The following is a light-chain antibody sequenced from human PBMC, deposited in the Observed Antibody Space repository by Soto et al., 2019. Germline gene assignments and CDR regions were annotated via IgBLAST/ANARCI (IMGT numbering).Light chain of an antibody. CDR3: LHANSYPDT. CDR2: GTA. V-gene: IGKV1D-12*01. CDR1: QSIATW. Sequence: DIQMTQSPSSVSASVGDRVTITCRASQSIATWLAWYQQKAGRAPKLLIYGTASLQSGVPSRFSGSGSGTDFALTISSLQPEDFATYYCLHANSYPDTLGQGTKLEIK. J-gene: IGKJ2*01.